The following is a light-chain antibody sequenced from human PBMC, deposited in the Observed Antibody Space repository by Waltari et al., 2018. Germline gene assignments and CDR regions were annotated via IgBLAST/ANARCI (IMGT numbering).Light chain of an antibody. CDR2: WAS. CDR1: SVLYSSNNRNY. J-gene: IGKJ4*01. CDR3: QQYYTTPLT. Sequence: SVLYSSNNRNYLNWYQQKPGQPPKLLIYWASIRESGVPDRVSGSGSGTDFTLTISSLQAEDVAVYYCQQYYTTPLTFGGGTKVEIK. V-gene: IGKV4-1*01.